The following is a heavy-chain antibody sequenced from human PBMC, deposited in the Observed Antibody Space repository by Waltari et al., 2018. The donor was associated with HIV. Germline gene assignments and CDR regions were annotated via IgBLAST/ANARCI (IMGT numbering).Heavy chain of an antibody. CDR2: IYSGGST. V-gene: IGHV3-53*01. Sequence: EVQLVESGGGLIQPGGSLRLSCAASGITVRGNYMTWVRQPPGKGLEWVAVIYSGGSTYYADSVKGRFTISRDNSKNTLYLQMNSLRAEDTAVYYCARARTYYDFWSGNYSPDYFDYWGQGTLITVSS. D-gene: IGHD3-3*01. CDR1: GITVRGNY. J-gene: IGHJ4*02. CDR3: ARARTYYDFWSGNYSPDYFDY.